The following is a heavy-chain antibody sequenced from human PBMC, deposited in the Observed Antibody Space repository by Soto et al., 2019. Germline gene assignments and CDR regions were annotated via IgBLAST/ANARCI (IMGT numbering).Heavy chain of an antibody. V-gene: IGHV1-69*01. CDR1: GGTFSSYA. CDR2: IIPIFGTA. CDR3: ARDHGSGCSSTSCYGYYYGMDV. J-gene: IGHJ6*02. D-gene: IGHD2-2*01. Sequence: QVQLVQSGAEVKKPGSSVKVSCKASGGTFSSYAISWVRQAPGQGLEWMGGIIPIFGTANYAQKFQGRVTITADESTSTAYMELSRLRSEDTAVYYCARDHGSGCSSTSCYGYYYGMDVWGQGTTVTVSS.